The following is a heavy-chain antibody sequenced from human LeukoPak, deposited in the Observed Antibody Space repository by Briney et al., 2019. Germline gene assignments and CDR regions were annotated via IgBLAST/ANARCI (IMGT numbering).Heavy chain of an antibody. J-gene: IGHJ1*01. V-gene: IGHV3-23*01. D-gene: IGHD6-13*01. CDR1: GFTFSSYA. CDR3: AKGQGYSSSWYDFAEYFQH. Sequence: GGSLRLSCAACGFTFSSYAMSWVRQAPGKGLEWVSAISGSGGSTYYADSVKGRFTISRDNSKNTLYLQMNSLRAEDTAVYYCAKGQGYSSSWYDFAEYFQHWGQGTLVTVSS. CDR2: ISGSGGST.